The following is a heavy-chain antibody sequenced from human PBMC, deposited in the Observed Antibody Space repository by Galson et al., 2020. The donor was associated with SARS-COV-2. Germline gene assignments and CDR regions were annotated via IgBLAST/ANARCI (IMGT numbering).Heavy chain of an antibody. V-gene: IGHV3-23*01. CDR2: ISGSGGST. J-gene: IGHJ4*02. D-gene: IGHD3-22*01. CDR1: GFTFSSYA. CDR3: AKGKGYYDRFFDY. Sequence: GESLKISCAASGFTFSSYAMSWVRQAPGKGLEWVSAISGSGGSTYYADSVKGRFTISRDNSKNTLYLQMNSLRAEDTAVYYCAKGKGYYDRFFDYWGQGTLVTVSS.